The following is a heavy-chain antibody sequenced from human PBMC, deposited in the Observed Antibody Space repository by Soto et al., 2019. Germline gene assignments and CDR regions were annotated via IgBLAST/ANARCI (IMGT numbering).Heavy chain of an antibody. CDR2: IKSKTDVGTT. CDR1: GFTFSNAW. D-gene: IGHD1-26*01. J-gene: IGHJ4*02. Sequence: GGSLKLSGAASGFTFSNAWMSWVRQAQGKGLEWVGGIKSKTDVGTTDYAEPVKGRFTISRDDSKNTLYLQMNSLKTEDTAVYYCTTSVGGIVGATSEFYFDYWGQGTLVTVSS. CDR3: TTSVGGIVGATSEFYFDY. V-gene: IGHV3-15*01.